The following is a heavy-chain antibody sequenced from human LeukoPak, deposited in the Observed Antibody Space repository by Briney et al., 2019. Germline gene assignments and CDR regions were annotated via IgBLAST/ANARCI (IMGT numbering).Heavy chain of an antibody. CDR1: GGSISSYY. Sequence: PSETLSLTCTVSGGSISSYYWSWIRQPPGKGLEWIGYIYYSGSTNYNPSLKSRVTISVDTSKNQFPLKLSSVTAADTAVYYCARASPNWFDPWGQGTLVTVSS. V-gene: IGHV4-59*01. J-gene: IGHJ5*02. CDR2: IYYSGST. CDR3: ARASPNWFDP.